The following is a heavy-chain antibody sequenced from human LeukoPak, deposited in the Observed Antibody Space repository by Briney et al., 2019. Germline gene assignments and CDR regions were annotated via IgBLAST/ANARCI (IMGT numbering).Heavy chain of an antibody. Sequence: SETLSLTCTDSGYSISSGYYWGWIRQPPGKGLEWIGSIYHSGSTYYNPSLKSRVTISVDTSKNQFSLKLSSVTAADTAVYYCARELEERVRGVLDYWGQGTLVTVSS. CDR1: GYSISSGYY. CDR2: IYHSGST. D-gene: IGHD3-10*01. J-gene: IGHJ4*02. CDR3: ARELEERVRGVLDY. V-gene: IGHV4-38-2*02.